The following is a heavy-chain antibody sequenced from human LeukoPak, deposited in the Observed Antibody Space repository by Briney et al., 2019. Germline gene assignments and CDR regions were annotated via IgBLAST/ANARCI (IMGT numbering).Heavy chain of an antibody. Sequence: SETLSLTCTVSGGSISSYYWSWIRQPPGKGLEWIGYIYYSGSTNYNPSLKSRVTISVDTSKNQFSLKLSSVTAADTAVYYCARISSSWYVPYYYYYMDVWGKGTTVTVSS. CDR1: GGSISSYY. J-gene: IGHJ6*03. D-gene: IGHD6-13*01. CDR2: IYYSGST. V-gene: IGHV4-59*01. CDR3: ARISSSWYVPYYYYYMDV.